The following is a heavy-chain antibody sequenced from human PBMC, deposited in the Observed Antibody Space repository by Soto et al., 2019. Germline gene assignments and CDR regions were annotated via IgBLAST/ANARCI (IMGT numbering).Heavy chain of an antibody. D-gene: IGHD3-10*01. Sequence: PGGSLRLSCAASGFTFSSYAMSWVRQAPGKGLEWVSAISGSGGSTYYADSVKGRFTISRDNSKNTLYLQMNSLRAEDTAVYYCAKGAVLLWFGEFPNGMDVWGQGTTVTVSS. CDR3: AKGAVLLWFGEFPNGMDV. V-gene: IGHV3-23*01. CDR2: ISGSGGST. CDR1: GFTFSSYA. J-gene: IGHJ6*02.